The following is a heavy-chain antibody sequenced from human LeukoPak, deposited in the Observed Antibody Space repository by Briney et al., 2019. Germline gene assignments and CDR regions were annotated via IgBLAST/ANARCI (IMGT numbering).Heavy chain of an antibody. CDR3: AREDCSSTSCYFDY. Sequence: PGGSLRLSCAASGFAVSSYYMSWVRQAPGKGLEWVSVIYSGGSTYYADSVKGRFTISRDNSKNTLYLQMNSLRAEDAAVYYCAREDCSSTSCYFDYWGQGTLVTVSS. CDR1: GFAVSSYY. J-gene: IGHJ4*02. CDR2: IYSGGST. V-gene: IGHV3-66*01. D-gene: IGHD2-2*01.